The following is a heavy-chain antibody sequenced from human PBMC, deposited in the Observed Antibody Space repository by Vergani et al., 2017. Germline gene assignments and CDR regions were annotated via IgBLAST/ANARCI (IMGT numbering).Heavy chain of an antibody. D-gene: IGHD6-13*01. CDR2: ISWNSGAV. CDR3: AREWEQQLSN. J-gene: IGHJ4*02. V-gene: IGHV3-9*01. CDR1: GITFWKFG. Sequence: EVDLVESGGGLAQPGGSLRLSCEASGITFWKFGMHWVRQGPGKGLEWVSGISWNSGAVDYADSVRGRFTISRDNAKNSLFLEMNSLRFEDTAVYYCAREWEQQLSNWGQGTLVTVSS.